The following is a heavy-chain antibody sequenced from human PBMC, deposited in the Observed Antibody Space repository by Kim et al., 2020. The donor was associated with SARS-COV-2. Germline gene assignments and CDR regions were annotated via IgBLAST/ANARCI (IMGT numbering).Heavy chain of an antibody. CDR2: IYYSGST. Sequence: SETLSLTCTVSGGSVSSGSYYWSWIRQPPGKGLEWIGYIYYSGSTNYNPSLKSRVTISVDTSKNQFSLKLSSVTAADTAVYYCARRNGSYILGFGDAFDIWGQGTMVTVSS. CDR1: GGSVSSGSYY. CDR3: ARRNGSYILGFGDAFDI. J-gene: IGHJ3*02. V-gene: IGHV4-61*01. D-gene: IGHD1-26*01.